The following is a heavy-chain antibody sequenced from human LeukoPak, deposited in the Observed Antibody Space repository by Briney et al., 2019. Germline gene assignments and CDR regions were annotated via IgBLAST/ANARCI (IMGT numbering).Heavy chain of an antibody. CDR1: GGSISSYY. V-gene: IGHV4-4*07. J-gene: IGHJ4*02. CDR2: IYTSGST. Sequence: SETLSLTCTVSGGSISSYYWSWIRQPAGKGLEWIGRIYTSGSTNYNPSLKSRVTMSVDTSKNQFSLKLSSVTAADTAVYYCARDCSSTSCYHYYFDYWGQGTMVTVSS. CDR3: ARDCSSTSCYHYYFDY. D-gene: IGHD2-2*01.